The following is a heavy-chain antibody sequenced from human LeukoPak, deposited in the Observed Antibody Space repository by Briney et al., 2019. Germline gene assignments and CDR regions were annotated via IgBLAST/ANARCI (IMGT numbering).Heavy chain of an antibody. Sequence: PGGSLMLSCAASGFTFSSYWMSWVRQAPGKGLEWGAKIKPDGSEKYYVDSVKGRFTISRDNAKNSLYLQMNSLRAEDTAVYYCARGFIKLDYWGQGTLVTVSS. CDR1: GFTFSSYW. CDR3: ARGFIKLDY. D-gene: IGHD1-1*01. V-gene: IGHV3-7*01. J-gene: IGHJ4*02. CDR2: IKPDGSEK.